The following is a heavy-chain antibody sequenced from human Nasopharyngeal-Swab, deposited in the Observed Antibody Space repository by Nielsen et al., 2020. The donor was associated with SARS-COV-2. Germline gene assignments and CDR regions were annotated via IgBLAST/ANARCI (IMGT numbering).Heavy chain of an antibody. V-gene: IGHV4-38-2*02. J-gene: IGHJ4*02. CDR2: IYHSGST. D-gene: IGHD6-19*01. CDR3: ARGGIAVAQQGWDY. CDR1: GYSISSGYY. Sequence: GSLRLSCTVSGYSISSGYYWGWIRQPPGKGLEWIGSIYHSGSTYYNPSLKSRVTISVDRSKNQFSLKLSSVTAADTAVYYCARGGIAVAQQGWDYWGQGTLVTVSS.